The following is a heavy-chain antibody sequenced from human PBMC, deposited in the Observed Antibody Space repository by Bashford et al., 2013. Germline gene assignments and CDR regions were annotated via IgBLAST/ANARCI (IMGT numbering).Heavy chain of an antibody. CDR3: TTWPRGYYANGVNYADWFDP. J-gene: IGHJ5*02. D-gene: IGHD2-8*01. Sequence: WIRQPPGKGLEWVGRIKSKRDGETGDYAAPVKDRFSISRDDSKNMLYPQMNNLKVEDTAVYYCTTWPRGYYANGVNYADWFDPWGQGTLVTVSS. CDR2: IKSKRDGETG. V-gene: IGHV3-15*01.